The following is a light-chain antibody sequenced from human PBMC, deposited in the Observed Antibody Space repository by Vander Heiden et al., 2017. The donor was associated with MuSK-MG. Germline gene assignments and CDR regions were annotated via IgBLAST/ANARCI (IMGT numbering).Light chain of an antibody. CDR2: AAS. J-gene: IGKJ2*01. CDR3: QQRDSTPST. Sequence: DIQMTQTPSSLSASVGDRVTITRRASESIGSDLNWYEQKPGKAPKLLIYAASSLQSGVPSSFSGSGSGTDFTLTISRLQPEDFATYYCQQRDSTPSTFGQGTKMEIK. V-gene: IGKV1-39*01. CDR1: ESIGSD.